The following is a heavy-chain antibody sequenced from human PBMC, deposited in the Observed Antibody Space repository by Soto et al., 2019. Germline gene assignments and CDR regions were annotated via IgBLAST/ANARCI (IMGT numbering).Heavy chain of an antibody. CDR2: ISYSGST. J-gene: IGHJ4*02. Sequence: QVQLQESGPGLVKPSETLSLTCTVSGGSISSYYWTWIRQPPGKGLEWIGYISYSGSTSSNPSLKSRITISADTSKNQFSLKVRSVTAADTAVYYCARVGGSLTTGFHYWGQGTLVTVSS. CDR3: ARVGGSLTTGFHY. V-gene: IGHV4-59*01. CDR1: GGSISSYY. D-gene: IGHD1-1*01.